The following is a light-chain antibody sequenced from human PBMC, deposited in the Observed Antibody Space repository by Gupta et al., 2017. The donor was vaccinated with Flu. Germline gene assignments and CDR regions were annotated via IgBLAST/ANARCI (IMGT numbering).Light chain of an antibody. Sequence: DIQLTQSPSALSAPVGDRVTITCRASQGMFTYLAWYQQKPGKAPKLLIYQASTLATGVPSRFSGSGSGIEFTLTISSLQPDDFATYYCQQYNSYRSFGQGTKVEI. CDR2: QAS. CDR3: QQYNSYRS. CDR1: QGMFTY. J-gene: IGKJ1*01. V-gene: IGKV1-5*03.